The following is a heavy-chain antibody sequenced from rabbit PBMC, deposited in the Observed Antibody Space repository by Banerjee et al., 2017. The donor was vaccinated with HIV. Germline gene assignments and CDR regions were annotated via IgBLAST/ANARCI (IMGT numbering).Heavy chain of an antibody. V-gene: IGHV1S45*01. Sequence: QQQLVESGGGLVKPGGTLTLTCTASGFSFSSGYDMCWVRQAPGKGLEWIACIGAGSSGGTYYASWAKGRFTISKTSSTTVTLQMTSLTAADTATYFCARWGSGWSLNLWGQGTLVTVS. CDR2: IGAGSSGGT. D-gene: IGHD1-1*01. J-gene: IGHJ4*01. CDR3: ARWGSGWSLNL. CDR1: GFSFSSGYD.